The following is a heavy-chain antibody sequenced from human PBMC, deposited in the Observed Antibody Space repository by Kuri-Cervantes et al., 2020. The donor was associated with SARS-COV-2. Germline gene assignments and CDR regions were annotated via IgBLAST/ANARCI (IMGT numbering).Heavy chain of an antibody. CDR1: GGSFSGYY. V-gene: IGHV4-34*01. CDR2: INHSGST. Sequence: SETLSLTCAVYGGSFSGYYWSWIRQPPGKGLEWIGEINHSGSTNYNPSLKSRVTVSVDTSKNQFSLKLSSVTAADTAVYYCASLLLWFGRDAFDIWGQGTMVTVSS. CDR3: ASLLLWFGRDAFDI. D-gene: IGHD3-10*01. J-gene: IGHJ3*02.